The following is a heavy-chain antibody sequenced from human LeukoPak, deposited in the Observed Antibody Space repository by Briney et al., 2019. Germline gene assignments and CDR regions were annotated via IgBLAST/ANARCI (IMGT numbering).Heavy chain of an antibody. CDR1: GGSISSYY. CDR2: IYYSGST. V-gene: IGHV4-59*01. J-gene: IGHJ4*02. D-gene: IGHD3-9*01. Sequence: NPSETLSLTCTVSGGSISSYYWSWTRQPPGKGLEWIGYIYYSGSTNYNPSLKSRVTISVDTSKNQFSLKLSSVTAADTAVYYCARSLANYDILTGYPNPHYFDYWGQGTLVTVSS. CDR3: ARSLANYDILTGYPNPHYFDY.